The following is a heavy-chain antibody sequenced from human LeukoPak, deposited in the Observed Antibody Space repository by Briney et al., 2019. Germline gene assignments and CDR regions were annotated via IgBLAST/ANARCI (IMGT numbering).Heavy chain of an antibody. CDR3: ARQKIGYYDILTGKQDAFDI. CDR1: GYTFTGYY. Sequence: ASVKVSCKASGYTFTGYYMHWVRQAPGQGLEWMGWINPNSGGTNYAQKFQGRVTMTRDTSISTAYMELSRLRSDDTAVYYCARQKIGYYDILTGKQDAFDIWGQGTMVTVSS. CDR2: INPNSGGT. D-gene: IGHD3-9*01. V-gene: IGHV1-2*02. J-gene: IGHJ3*02.